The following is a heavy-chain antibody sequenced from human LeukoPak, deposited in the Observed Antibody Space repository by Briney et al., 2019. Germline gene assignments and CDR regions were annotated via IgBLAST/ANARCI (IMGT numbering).Heavy chain of an antibody. D-gene: IGHD3-22*01. J-gene: IGHJ4*02. CDR3: ARNKYYYDSSGYYY. Sequence: ASVKVSCKASGYTFTSYGISWVRQAPGQGLEWMGWISAYNGNTNYAQKLQGRVTMTTDTSTSTAYMELRSLRSDDTAVYYCARNKYYYDSSGYYYWGRGTLVTVSS. CDR1: GYTFTSYG. CDR2: ISAYNGNT. V-gene: IGHV1-18*01.